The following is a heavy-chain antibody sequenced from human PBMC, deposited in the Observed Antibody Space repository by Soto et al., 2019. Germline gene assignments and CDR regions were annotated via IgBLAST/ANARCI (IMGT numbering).Heavy chain of an antibody. CDR2: IDPSDSYT. CDR1: GYSFTSYW. D-gene: IGHD3-10*01. CDR3: ARHEPPYGSGDNYYYYGMDV. J-gene: IGHJ6*02. Sequence: GESLKISCKGSGYSFTSYWISWVRQMPGKGLEWMGRIDPSDSYTNYSPSFQGLVTISADKSISTAYLQWSSLKASDTAMYYCARHEPPYGSGDNYYYYGMDVWGQGTTVTVSS. V-gene: IGHV5-10-1*01.